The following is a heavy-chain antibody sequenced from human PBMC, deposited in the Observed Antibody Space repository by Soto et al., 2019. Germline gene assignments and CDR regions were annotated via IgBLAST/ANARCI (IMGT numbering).Heavy chain of an antibody. CDR3: ARRRAPSGTYHRPYFDS. CDR2: INHSEFT. J-gene: IGHJ4*02. Sequence: QVQLQQWGAGLLKPSETLSLTCAVYGGSFIDYYWSRIRQPPGKGLEWIGEINHSEFTNYDPSLKSRFTISLHTSKNQFSLKLSSVTAADTAVYYCARRRAPSGTYHRPYFDSWGQGTLVTVSS. V-gene: IGHV4-34*01. D-gene: IGHD1-26*01. CDR1: GGSFIDYY.